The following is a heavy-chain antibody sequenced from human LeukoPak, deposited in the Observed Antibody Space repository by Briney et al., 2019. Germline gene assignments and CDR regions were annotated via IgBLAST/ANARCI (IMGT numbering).Heavy chain of an antibody. Sequence: PSETLSLTCTVSGGSISSGDYYWSWIRQPPGKGLEWIGYIYYSGSTYYNPSLKSRVTRSVDTSKNQFSLKLSSVTAADTAVYYCARFARFLAFDPWGQGTLVTVSS. J-gene: IGHJ5*02. D-gene: IGHD3-3*01. CDR3: ARFARFLAFDP. V-gene: IGHV4-30-4*01. CDR2: IYYSGST. CDR1: GGSISSGDYY.